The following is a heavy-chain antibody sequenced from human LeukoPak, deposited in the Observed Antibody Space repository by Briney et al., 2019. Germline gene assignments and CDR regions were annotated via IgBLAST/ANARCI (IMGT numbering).Heavy chain of an antibody. CDR2: IYPGDSDT. V-gene: IGHV5-51*01. Sequence: GESLKISCKGSGYSFTSYWIGWVRQMPGKGLEWMGIIYPGDSDTRYSPSFQGQVTISADKSISTAYLQWSSLKASDTAMYYCAGLECSGGSCYSVDYWGQGTLVTVSS. J-gene: IGHJ4*02. CDR1: GYSFTSYW. D-gene: IGHD2-15*01. CDR3: AGLECSGGSCYSVDY.